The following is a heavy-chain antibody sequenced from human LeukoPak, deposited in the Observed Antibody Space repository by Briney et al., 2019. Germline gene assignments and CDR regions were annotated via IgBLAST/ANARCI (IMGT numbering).Heavy chain of an antibody. D-gene: IGHD3-16*02. V-gene: IGHV4-34*01. CDR3: ARVSFDTRDHDAFDL. Sequence: SETLSLACAVHGGSFSDSDWSWIRQPPGKGLEWIGEINQSGSTSSNASLKSRVTISLDKSKNQFSLNLRSVTAADTALYYCARVSFDTRDHDAFDLWGQGTLVTVSP. CDR2: INQSGST. J-gene: IGHJ3*01. CDR1: GGSFSDSD.